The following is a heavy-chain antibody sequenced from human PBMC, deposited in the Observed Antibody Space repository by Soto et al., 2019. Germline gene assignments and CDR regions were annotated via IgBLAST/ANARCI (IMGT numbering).Heavy chain of an antibody. V-gene: IGHV1-69*06. J-gene: IGHJ6*02. D-gene: IGHD3-10*01. Sequence: QVQLVQSGAEAGKPGSSVKVSCRASGGIFSSFTISWVRQAPGQGLEWLGGIIPIFDTPTYAQNFQGRDTITADKSTNAVYMGLISLRSEDTAVYYCATHGATTMARGAMKHYYYVMDVWGQGTTVTVSS. CDR3: ATHGATTMARGAMKHYYYVMDV. CDR2: IIPIFDTP. CDR1: GGIFSSFT.